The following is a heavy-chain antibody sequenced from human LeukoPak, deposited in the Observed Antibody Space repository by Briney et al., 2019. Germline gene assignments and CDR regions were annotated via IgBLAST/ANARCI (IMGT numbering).Heavy chain of an antibody. Sequence: PGGSLRLSCAASGFTFSDYYMSWIRQAPRKGLEWVSYISSSSTYTNYADSVKGRFTISRDNAENSLYLQMSSLRAEDTAVYYCARDVYYGSGSYFFDYWGQGTLVTVSS. CDR3: ARDVYYGSGSYFFDY. CDR1: GFTFSDYY. D-gene: IGHD3-10*01. V-gene: IGHV3-11*05. CDR2: ISSSSTYT. J-gene: IGHJ4*02.